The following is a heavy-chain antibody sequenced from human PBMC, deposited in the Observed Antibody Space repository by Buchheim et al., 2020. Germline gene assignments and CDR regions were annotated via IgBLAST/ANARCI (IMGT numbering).Heavy chain of an antibody. V-gene: IGHV4-34*01. J-gene: IGHJ5*02. Sequence: QVQLQQWGAGLLKPSETLSLTCAVYGGSFSGYYWSWIRQPPGKGLEWIGEINHSGSTNYNPSLKSRVTIPVDTSKKQFSLKLSSVTAADTAVYYCAREKGDDYVWGSYRRNWFDPWGQGTL. CDR3: AREKGDDYVWGSYRRNWFDP. D-gene: IGHD3-16*02. CDR1: GGSFSGYY. CDR2: INHSGST.